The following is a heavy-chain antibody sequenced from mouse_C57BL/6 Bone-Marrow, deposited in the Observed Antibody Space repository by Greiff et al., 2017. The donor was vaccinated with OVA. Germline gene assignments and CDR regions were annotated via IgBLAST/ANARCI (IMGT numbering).Heavy chain of an antibody. CDR3: TRGVLYYRYYAMDY. CDR2: IDPETGGT. Sequence: VQLQQSGAELVRPGASVTLSCKASGYTFTDYEMHWVKQTPVHGLEWIGAIDPETGGTDYNQKFKGKAILTADKSSSTAYMELRSLTSEDSADYYCTRGVLYYRYYAMDYWGQGTSVTVSS. D-gene: IGHD2-1*01. CDR1: GYTFTDYE. J-gene: IGHJ4*01. V-gene: IGHV1-15*01.